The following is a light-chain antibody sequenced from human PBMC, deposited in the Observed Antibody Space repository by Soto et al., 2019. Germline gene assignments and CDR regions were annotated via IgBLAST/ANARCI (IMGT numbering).Light chain of an antibody. V-gene: IGKV3-11*01. CDR1: QSVSSH. CDR3: QQRSDRLPIT. CDR2: DAS. J-gene: IGKJ5*01. Sequence: DIVLTQSPATLSLSPGERGTLSCRASQSVSSHLAWYQQKPGQAPRLLIYDASKRPTGIPARFSGSGSGTDFTLTISSLEPEDSAVYYCQQRSDRLPITFGQGTRLEIK.